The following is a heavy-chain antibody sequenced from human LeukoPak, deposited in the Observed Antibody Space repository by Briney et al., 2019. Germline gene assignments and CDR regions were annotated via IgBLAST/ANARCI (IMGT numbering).Heavy chain of an antibody. Sequence: GESLKISCKGSGYSFPNYWIGWVRQMPGKGLEWMGIIYPGDSDTTYSPSFQGQVTISADKSNTTAYLQWSSLKASDTAIYFCARYTKETEYYFDYWGQGTLVTVSS. D-gene: IGHD6-6*01. CDR2: IYPGDSDT. V-gene: IGHV5-51*01. J-gene: IGHJ4*02. CDR1: GYSFPNYW. CDR3: ARYTKETEYYFDY.